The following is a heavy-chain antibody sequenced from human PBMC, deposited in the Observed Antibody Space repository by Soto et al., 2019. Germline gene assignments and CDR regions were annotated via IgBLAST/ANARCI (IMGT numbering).Heavy chain of an antibody. Sequence: PSETLSLTCTVSGGSISSGGYYWSWIRQHPGKGLEWIGYIYYSGSTYYNPSLKSRVTKSVDTSKNQFSLKLSSVTAADTAVYYCARAGYYYDSSGYSDQMYNWFDPWGQGTLVTVSS. CDR3: ARAGYYYDSSGYSDQMYNWFDP. CDR2: IYYSGST. D-gene: IGHD3-22*01. J-gene: IGHJ5*02. CDR1: GGSISSGGYY. V-gene: IGHV4-31*03.